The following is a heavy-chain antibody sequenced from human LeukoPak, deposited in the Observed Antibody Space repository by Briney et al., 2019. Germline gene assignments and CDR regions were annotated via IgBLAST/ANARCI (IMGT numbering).Heavy chain of an antibody. CDR1: GYTFTSYD. J-gene: IGHJ4*02. V-gene: IGHV1-8*01. D-gene: IGHD6-6*01. CDR3: ARAAVPNSALIAVRRFFDY. CDR2: MNPNTGNT. Sequence: GASVKVSCKASGYTFTSYDINWVRQATGQGLERMGWMNPNTGNTGSAQKFQGRVTMTRDTSISTAYMELSSLRSEDTAVYYCARAAVPNSALIAVRRFFDYWGRGTLVTVSS.